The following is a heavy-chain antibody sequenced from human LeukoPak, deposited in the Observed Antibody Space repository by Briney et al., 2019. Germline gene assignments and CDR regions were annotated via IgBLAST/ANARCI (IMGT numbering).Heavy chain of an antibody. Sequence: SVKVSCKASGGTFSSYAISWVRQAPGQGLEWMGRIIPILGITNYAQKLQGRVTMTTDTSTSTAYMELRSLRSDDTAVYYCARDGDFVPAAMKFDYWGQGTLVTVSS. CDR3: ARDGDFVPAAMKFDY. J-gene: IGHJ4*02. CDR1: GGTFSSYA. CDR2: IIPILGIT. D-gene: IGHD2-2*01. V-gene: IGHV1-69*04.